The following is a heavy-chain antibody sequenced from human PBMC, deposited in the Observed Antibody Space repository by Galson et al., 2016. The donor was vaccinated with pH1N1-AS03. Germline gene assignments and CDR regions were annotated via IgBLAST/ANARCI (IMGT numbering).Heavy chain of an antibody. CDR3: ATVYTYGFTAFDY. Sequence: SVKVSCKASGYNFINYAIHWVRQAPGQSLEWMGRISPGNGNTQFSQKFQGKVTLTRDTSATTAYMELSSLRSEDTAVYYCATVYTYGFTAFDYWGQRTLVTVAS. J-gene: IGHJ4*02. CDR1: GYNFINYA. CDR2: ISPGNGNT. D-gene: IGHD5-18*01. V-gene: IGHV1-3*01.